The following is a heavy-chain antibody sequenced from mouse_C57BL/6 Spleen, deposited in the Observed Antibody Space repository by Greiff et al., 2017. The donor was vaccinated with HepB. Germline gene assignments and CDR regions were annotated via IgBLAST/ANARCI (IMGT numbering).Heavy chain of an antibody. D-gene: IGHD1-1*01. CDR3: ARNYGSSYEDYAMDY. V-gene: IGHV1-26*01. J-gene: IGHJ4*01. CDR2: INPNNGGT. CDR1: GYTFTDYY. Sequence: EVKLQQSEDERVKPGASVKISGKASGYTFTDYYMNWVKQSHGKSLEWIGDINPNNGGTSYNQKFKGKATLTVDKSSSTAYMELRSLTSEDSAVYYCARNYGSSYEDYAMDYWGQGTSVTVSS.